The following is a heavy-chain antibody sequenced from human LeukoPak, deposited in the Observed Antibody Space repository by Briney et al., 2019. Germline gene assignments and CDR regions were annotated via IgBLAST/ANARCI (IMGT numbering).Heavy chain of an antibody. D-gene: IGHD6-19*01. CDR1: GGSTSSSSYY. Sequence: SETLSLTCTVSGGSTSSSSYYWGWIRQPPGKGLEWIGSIYYSGSTYYNPSLKSRVTISVDTSKNQFSLKLSSVTAADTAVYYCARLVRSGWYDIDYWGQGTLVTVSS. CDR2: IYYSGST. V-gene: IGHV4-39*01. J-gene: IGHJ4*02. CDR3: ARLVRSGWYDIDY.